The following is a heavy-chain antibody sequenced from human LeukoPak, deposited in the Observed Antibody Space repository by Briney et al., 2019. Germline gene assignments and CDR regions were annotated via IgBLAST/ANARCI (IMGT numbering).Heavy chain of an antibody. CDR2: INPNSGGT. CDR1: GYTFTGYY. V-gene: IGHV1-2*02. CDR3: AREGDILTGYAMDY. Sequence: ASVKVSCKASGYTFTGYYMHWVRQAPGQGLEWMGWINPNSGGTNYAQKFQGRVTMTRDTSISTAYMELSRLRSDDTAVYYCAREGDILTGYAMDYWGQGTLVTVSS. D-gene: IGHD3-9*01. J-gene: IGHJ4*02.